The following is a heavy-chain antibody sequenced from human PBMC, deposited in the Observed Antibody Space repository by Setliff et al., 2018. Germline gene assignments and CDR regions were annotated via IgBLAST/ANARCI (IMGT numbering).Heavy chain of an antibody. CDR3: AKDRTALAGTVAEY. Sequence: PGGSLRLSCAASGFAFSSYAMNWVRQAPGKGLEWVAAISASGTRRDHADSVKGRFAISRDNSKNTLYLQISNLTAEDTALYYCAKDRTALAGTVAEYWGQGTLVTV. CDR2: ISASGTRR. V-gene: IGHV3-23*01. J-gene: IGHJ4*02. CDR1: GFAFSSYA. D-gene: IGHD1-1*01.